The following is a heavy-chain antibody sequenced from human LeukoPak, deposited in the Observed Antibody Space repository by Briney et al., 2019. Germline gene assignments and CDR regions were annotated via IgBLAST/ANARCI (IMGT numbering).Heavy chain of an antibody. CDR3: AREPSLYIDY. CDR1: GFTFSSYS. V-gene: IGHV3-48*02. CDR2: ISSSSSTI. D-gene: IGHD2-2*02. Sequence: GGSLRLSCAASGFTFSSYSMNWVRQAPGKGLEWVSYISSSSSTIYYADSVKGRFTIFRDNAKNSLYLHMNSLRDEDTAVYYCAREPSLYIDYWGQGTLVTVSS. J-gene: IGHJ4*02.